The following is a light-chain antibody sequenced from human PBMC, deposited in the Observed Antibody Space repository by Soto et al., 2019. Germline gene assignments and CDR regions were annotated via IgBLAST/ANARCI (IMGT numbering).Light chain of an antibody. CDR2: RAS. Sequence: DIVMTQSPDSLAVSLGERATINCKSSQSVLYSSNNKNYLAWYQQKPGQPPKLLIYRASTRESGVPDRFSGSGSGTDFTLTISSLQAEDVAVYYCQQYYSTPPTFGQGTEVEIK. J-gene: IGKJ1*01. CDR3: QQYYSTPPT. CDR1: QSVLYSSNNKNY. V-gene: IGKV4-1*01.